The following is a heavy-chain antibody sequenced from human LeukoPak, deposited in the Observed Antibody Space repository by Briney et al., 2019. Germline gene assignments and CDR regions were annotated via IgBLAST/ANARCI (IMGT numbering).Heavy chain of an antibody. Sequence: GGSLRLSCAASGFTFSSYEMNWVRQAPGKGLEWVSSISSSSSYIYYADSVKGRFTISRDNAKNSLYLQMNSLRAEDTAVYYCAREPRPSLGYCSGGSCYPSYYMDVWGKGTTVTVSS. J-gene: IGHJ6*03. CDR3: AREPRPSLGYCSGGSCYPSYYMDV. CDR2: ISSSSSYI. D-gene: IGHD2-15*01. CDR1: GFTFSSYE. V-gene: IGHV3-21*01.